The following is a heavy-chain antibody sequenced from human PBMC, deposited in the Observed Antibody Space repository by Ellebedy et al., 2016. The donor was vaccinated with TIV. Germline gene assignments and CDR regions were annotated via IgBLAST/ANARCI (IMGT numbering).Heavy chain of an antibody. CDR3: ASQYGSGSYYLIDY. Sequence: ASVKVSCXASGYTFTSYDINWVRQATGQGLEWMGWMNPNSGNTGYAQKFQGRVTITADKSTSTAYMELSSLRSEDTAVYYCASQYGSGSYYLIDYWGQGTLVTVSS. V-gene: IGHV1-8*01. CDR1: GYTFTSYD. J-gene: IGHJ4*02. CDR2: MNPNSGNT. D-gene: IGHD3-10*01.